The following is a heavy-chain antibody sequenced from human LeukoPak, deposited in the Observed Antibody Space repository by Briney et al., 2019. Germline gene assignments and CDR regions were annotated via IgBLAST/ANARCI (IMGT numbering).Heavy chain of an antibody. D-gene: IGHD3-22*01. CDR2: IKHDGSEK. CDR1: GFTFSSYW. Sequence: PGGSLRLSCAASGFTFSSYWMNWVRQAPGKGLEWVANIKHDGSEKNYVDSVKGRFTISRDNAKNSLYLQMNSLRAEDTAVYYCATPLDYYDRSDSHQGGDWGQGTLVTVSS. V-gene: IGHV3-7*03. J-gene: IGHJ4*02. CDR3: ATPLDYYDRSDSHQGGD.